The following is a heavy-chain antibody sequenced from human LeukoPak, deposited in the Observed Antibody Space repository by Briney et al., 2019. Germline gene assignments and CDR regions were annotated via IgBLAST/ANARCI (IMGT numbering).Heavy chain of an antibody. J-gene: IGHJ4*02. CDR1: GFTFDDYT. CDR3: TRYWDRYFDY. V-gene: IGHV3-43*01. Sequence: GGSLRLSCAASGFTFDDYTMHWVRQAPGKGLEWVSLISWDGGSTYYADSVKGRFTISRDNSKNSLYLQMNSLRTEDTALYYCTRYWDRYFDYWGQGTLVTVSS. D-gene: IGHD1-26*01. CDR2: ISWDGGST.